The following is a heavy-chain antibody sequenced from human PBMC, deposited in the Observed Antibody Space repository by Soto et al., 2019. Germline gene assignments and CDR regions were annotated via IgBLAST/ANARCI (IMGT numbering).Heavy chain of an antibody. CDR2: IYCSGST. J-gene: IGHJ4*02. D-gene: IGHD6-19*01. Sequence: SETLSLTCTVSGGSISSGGYYWSWIRQHPGKGLEWIGYIYCSGSTYYNPSLKSRVTISVDTSKNQFSLKLSSVTAADTAVYYCARDNSSGWTNGYDYWGQGTLVTVSS. CDR1: GGSISSGGYY. CDR3: ARDNSSGWTNGYDY. V-gene: IGHV4-31*03.